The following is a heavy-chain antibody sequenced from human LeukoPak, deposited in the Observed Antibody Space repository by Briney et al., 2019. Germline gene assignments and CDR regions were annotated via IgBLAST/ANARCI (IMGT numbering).Heavy chain of an antibody. CDR1: GFTFSSYG. Sequence: GGSLRLSCAASGFTFSSYGMSWVRQAPGKGLELVSTISFSGGSTYYADSVKGRFTISRDNSKNTLYLQMNSLRAEDTAVYYCAREATHRAFDYWGQGTLVTVSS. J-gene: IGHJ4*02. CDR2: ISFSGGST. D-gene: IGHD1-14*01. V-gene: IGHV3-23*01. CDR3: AREATHRAFDY.